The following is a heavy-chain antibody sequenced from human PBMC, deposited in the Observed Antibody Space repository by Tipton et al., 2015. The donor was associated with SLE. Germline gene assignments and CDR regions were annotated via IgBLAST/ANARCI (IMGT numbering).Heavy chain of an antibody. CDR3: AKDLRDGAVSYYYYCMDV. V-gene: IGHV3-23*01. D-gene: IGHD6-19*01. J-gene: IGHJ6*03. Sequence: SLRLSCAVSGFSVTDVWMAWVRQAPGKGLEWVSAISGSGGTTYYADYVKGRFTISRDNSQNTLYLQLSSLRAEDTAVYYCAKDLRDGAVSYYYYCMDVWGKGTAVTVSS. CDR1: GFSVTDVW. CDR2: ISGSGGTT.